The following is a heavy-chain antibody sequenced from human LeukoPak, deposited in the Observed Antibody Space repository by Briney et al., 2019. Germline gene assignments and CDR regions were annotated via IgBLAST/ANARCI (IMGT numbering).Heavy chain of an antibody. V-gene: IGHV4-4*02. CDR3: ARGPLGDSSGYFLDY. J-gene: IGHJ4*02. CDR2: IWHSGIT. Sequence: PSGTLSLTCAVSGGSISSSNWWSWVRQPPGKGLEWIGEIWHSGITNFNPSLKSRLTMSVDKSKNQFSLKLSFVTAADTAVYYCARGPLGDSSGYFLDYWGQGTLVTVSS. CDR1: GGSISSSNW. D-gene: IGHD3-22*01.